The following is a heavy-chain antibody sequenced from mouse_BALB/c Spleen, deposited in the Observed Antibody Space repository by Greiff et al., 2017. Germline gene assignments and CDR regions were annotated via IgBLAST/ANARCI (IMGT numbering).Heavy chain of an antibody. J-gene: IGHJ4*01. V-gene: IGHV1-4*01. D-gene: IGHD1-2*01. CDR3: TRGLLRRSMDY. Sequence: VQLQQSGAELARPGASVTMSCKASGYTFTSYTMHWVKQKPGQGLEWMGYINSCSGYTNYNQKFKDKATLTADKSSSTAYMKQSILTSEDSAVYYCTRGLLRRSMDYWGQGTSVTVSS. CDR1: GYTFTSYT. CDR2: INSCSGYT.